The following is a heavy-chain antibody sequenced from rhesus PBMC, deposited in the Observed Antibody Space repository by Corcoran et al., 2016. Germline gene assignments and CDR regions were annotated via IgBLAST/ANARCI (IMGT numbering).Heavy chain of an antibody. D-gene: IGHD1-20*01. J-gene: IGHJ6*01. V-gene: IGHV3-115*02. CDR3: ARRYSWNNFYGLDS. Sequence: EVQLAESGGGLVQPGGSLRLSCAASGFTFSGYEMHWVRQAPGKGLESVSVIGGVSSYTHYVDSVKCRFNISRDNAKNSLSLQMNSLRAEDTAVYYCARRYSWNNFYGLDSWGQGVVVTVSS. CDR2: IGGVSSYT. CDR1: GFTFSGYE.